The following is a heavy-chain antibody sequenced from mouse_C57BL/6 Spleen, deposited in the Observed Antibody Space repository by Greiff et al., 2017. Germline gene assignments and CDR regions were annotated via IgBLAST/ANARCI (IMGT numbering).Heavy chain of an antibody. D-gene: IGHD1-1*01. CDR1: GFNIKDDY. CDR2: IDPENGDT. Sequence: EVQLQQSGAELVRPGASVKLSCTASGFNIKDDYMHWVKQRPEQGLEWIGWIDPENGDTEYASKFQGKATITADKSSNTAYLQLSSLTSEDTAVYYCTTVVATKYYFDYWGQGTTLTVSS. CDR3: TTVVATKYYFDY. V-gene: IGHV14-4*01. J-gene: IGHJ2*01.